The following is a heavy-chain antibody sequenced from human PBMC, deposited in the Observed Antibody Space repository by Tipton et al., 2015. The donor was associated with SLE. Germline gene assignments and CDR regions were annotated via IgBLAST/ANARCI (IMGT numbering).Heavy chain of an antibody. J-gene: IGHJ4*02. Sequence: SLRLSCTASGFTFSSYTMHWVRQAPGKGLEWVAVISYDGSNKYYADSVKGRFTISRDTSKNTLYLQMNSPRAEDTAVYYCAREEYQLLGGTIDYWGQGTLVTVSS. V-gene: IGHV3-30*04. CDR1: GFTFSSYT. CDR3: AREEYQLLGGTIDY. CDR2: ISYDGSNK. D-gene: IGHD2-2*01.